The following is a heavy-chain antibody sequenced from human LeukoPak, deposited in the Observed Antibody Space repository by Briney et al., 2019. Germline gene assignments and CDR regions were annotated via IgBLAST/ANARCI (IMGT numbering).Heavy chain of an antibody. CDR1: GYTFTGYY. V-gene: IGHV1-2*02. Sequence: ASVKVSCKASGYTFTGYYMHWVRQAPGQGLEWVGWINPNSGGTNYAQKFQGRVTMTRDTSISTAYMELSRLRSDDTAVYYCARLRAYYDSSGYYYVQEAFDIWGQGTMVTVSS. CDR3: ARLRAYYDSSGYYYVQEAFDI. CDR2: INPNSGGT. D-gene: IGHD3-22*01. J-gene: IGHJ3*02.